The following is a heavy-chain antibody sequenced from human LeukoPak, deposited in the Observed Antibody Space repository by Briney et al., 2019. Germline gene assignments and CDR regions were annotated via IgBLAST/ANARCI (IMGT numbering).Heavy chain of an antibody. CDR1: GYSISSCCY. Sequence: SETLSLTCAVSGYSISSCCYWGWLRQPPGMGLQGIGSIYHSGNTYYKPSLKSRFTMSVDTSKNQFSLRLTSVTAADTAVYYCARDGVGIGIEFWGEGATVTVSS. V-gene: IGHV4-38-2*02. J-gene: IGHJ3*01. CDR3: ARDGVGIGIEF. CDR2: IYHSGNT. D-gene: IGHD3-3*01.